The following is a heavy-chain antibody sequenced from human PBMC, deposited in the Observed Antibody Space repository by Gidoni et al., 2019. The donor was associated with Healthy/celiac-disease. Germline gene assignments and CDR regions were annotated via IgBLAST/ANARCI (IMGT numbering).Heavy chain of an antibody. D-gene: IGHD2-2*01. J-gene: IGHJ3*02. CDR1: GFTFSSYG. CDR2: RSYDGSNK. CDR3: AKDRVRCSSTSCYFSHVDDAFDI. V-gene: IGHV3-30*18. Sequence: QVQLVESGGGVVQPGRSLRLSCAASGFTFSSYGLHWVCQAPGKGLEWVAVRSYDGSNKYYADSVKGRFTISRDNSKNTLYLQMNSLRAEDTAVYYCAKDRVRCSSTSCYFSHVDDAFDIWGQGTMVTVSS.